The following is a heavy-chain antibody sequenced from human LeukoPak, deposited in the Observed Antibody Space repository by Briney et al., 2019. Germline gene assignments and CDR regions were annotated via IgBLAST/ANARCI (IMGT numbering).Heavy chain of an antibody. Sequence: EGSLRLSCAASGFTFSSYAMHWVRQAPGKGLEWVAVISYDGSNKYYADSVKGRFTISRDNSKNTLYLQMNSLRAEDTAVYYCAREDDSSGYHTLPDAFDIWGQGTMVTVSS. CDR3: AREDDSSGYHTLPDAFDI. J-gene: IGHJ3*02. CDR2: ISYDGSNK. CDR1: GFTFSSYA. D-gene: IGHD3-22*01. V-gene: IGHV3-30-3*01.